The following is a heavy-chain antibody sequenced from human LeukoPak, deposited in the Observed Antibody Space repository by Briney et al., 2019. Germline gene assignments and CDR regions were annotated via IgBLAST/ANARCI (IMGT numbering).Heavy chain of an antibody. CDR2: INHSGST. V-gene: IGHV4-34*01. Sequence: SETLSLTCAVYGGSFSGYYWSWIRQPPGKGLEWIGEINHSGSTNYNPSLKSRVTISVDTSKNQFSLKLSSVTAADTAVYYCARGARQYSYYGMDGWGQGTTVTVSS. CDR1: GGSFSGYY. CDR3: ARGARQYSYYGMDG. J-gene: IGHJ6*01.